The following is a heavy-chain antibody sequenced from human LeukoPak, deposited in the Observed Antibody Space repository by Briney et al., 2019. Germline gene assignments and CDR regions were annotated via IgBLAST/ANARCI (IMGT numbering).Heavy chain of an antibody. CDR2: IDYSGST. CDR3: ARGADSSGYYSIFYFDY. Sequence: PSETLSLTCTVSGGSISSYYWNWIRQPPGKGLEWRGDIDYSGSTNYNPSHKSRDIISVDTSKNQLSLELSSVAAADTAVYYCARGADSSGYYSIFYFDYWGQGTLVSVSS. V-gene: IGHV4-59*01. D-gene: IGHD3-22*01. CDR1: GGSISSYY. J-gene: IGHJ4*02.